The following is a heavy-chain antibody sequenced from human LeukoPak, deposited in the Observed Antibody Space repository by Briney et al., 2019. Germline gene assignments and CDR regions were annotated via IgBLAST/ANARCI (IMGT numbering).Heavy chain of an antibody. V-gene: IGHV3-48*01. Sequence: HPGGSLRLSCVASGITFNEYTLNWVRQAPGKGLEWVSYIRSSGSILNYADSVKGRFTISRDNARNSLYLHMNSLRAEDSAAYYCARERQLILGGKFFNYMDVWGKGTAVFVSS. D-gene: IGHD2-2*01. CDR1: GITFNEYT. CDR2: IRSSGSIL. CDR3: ARERQLILGGKFFNYMDV. J-gene: IGHJ6*03.